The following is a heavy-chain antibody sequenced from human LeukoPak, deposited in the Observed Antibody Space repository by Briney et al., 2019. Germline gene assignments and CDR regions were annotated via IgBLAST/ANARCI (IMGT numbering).Heavy chain of an antibody. CDR3: ARSGDSSGYLDY. CDR2: IYYSGST. J-gene: IGHJ4*02. Sequence: PSETLSLTCSVSGGSISSSTYYWGWIRQPPGTGLEWIGYIYYSGSTYYNPSLKSRVTISVDTSKNQFSLKLSSVTAADTAVYYCARSGDSSGYLDYWGQGTLVTVSS. CDR1: GGSISSSTYY. D-gene: IGHD3-22*01. V-gene: IGHV4-31*03.